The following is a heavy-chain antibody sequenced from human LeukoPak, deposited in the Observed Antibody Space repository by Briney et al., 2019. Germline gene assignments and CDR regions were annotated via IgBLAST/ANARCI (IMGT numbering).Heavy chain of an antibody. D-gene: IGHD5-12*01. J-gene: IGHJ3*02. Sequence: GGSLRLSCVISGYTFTHYGFHWARQAPGKALEWVAFISYDGNNKYEDSVKGRFTISRDNSKSTLHLQMNGLRAEDTAVYYCARDPLDISRWTNAFDIWGQGTTVIVS. V-gene: IGHV3-30*03. CDR3: ARDPLDISRWTNAFDI. CDR2: ISYDGNNK. CDR1: GYTFTHYG.